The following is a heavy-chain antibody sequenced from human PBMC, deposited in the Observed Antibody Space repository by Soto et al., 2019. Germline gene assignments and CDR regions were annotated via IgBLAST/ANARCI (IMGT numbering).Heavy chain of an antibody. Sequence: SETLSLTCTVSGGSISGGGHSWSWIRQPPGKGLEWIGHIFDSGSTYYNPSLKSRLTISVDTSKNQFSLRLSSVTAADTAVYYCASELMPLTNDWSFALWARGTPVPVSS. D-gene: IGHD2-8*01. CDR3: ASELMPLTNDWSFAL. CDR2: IFDSGST. V-gene: IGHV4-30-4*01. J-gene: IGHJ2*01. CDR1: GGSISGGGHS.